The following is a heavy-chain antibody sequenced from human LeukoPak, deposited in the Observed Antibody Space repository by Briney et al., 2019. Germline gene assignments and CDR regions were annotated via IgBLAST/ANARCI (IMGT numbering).Heavy chain of an antibody. Sequence: QPGGSLRLSCAASGFTFSSYAMSSVRQAPGKGLEWVSAISGSGGSTYYADSVKGRFTISRDNSKNTLYLQMNSLRAEDTAVYYCATAAGYSSSWYLGWFDPWGQGTLVTVSS. CDR2: ISGSGGST. CDR3: ATAAGYSSSWYLGWFDP. V-gene: IGHV3-23*01. J-gene: IGHJ5*02. D-gene: IGHD6-13*01. CDR1: GFTFSSYA.